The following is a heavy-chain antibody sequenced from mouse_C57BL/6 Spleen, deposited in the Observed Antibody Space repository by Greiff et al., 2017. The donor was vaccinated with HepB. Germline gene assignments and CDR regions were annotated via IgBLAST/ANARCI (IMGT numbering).Heavy chain of an antibody. V-gene: IGHV1-18*01. CDR2: INPNNGGT. CDR3: ARRDYDYYYAMDY. J-gene: IGHJ4*01. CDR1: GYTFTDYN. D-gene: IGHD2-4*01. Sequence: EVQLQQSGPELVKPGASVKIPCKASGYTFTDYNMDWVKQSHGKSLEWIGDINPNNGGTIYNQKFKGKATLTVDKSSSTAYTELRSLTSEDTAVYYCARRDYDYYYAMDYWGQGTSVTVSS.